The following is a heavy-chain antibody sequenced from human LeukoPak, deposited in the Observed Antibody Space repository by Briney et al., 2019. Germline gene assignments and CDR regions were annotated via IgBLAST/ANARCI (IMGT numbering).Heavy chain of an antibody. V-gene: IGHV4-59*01. CDR3: ARDPGWYYDSSGYSGAFDI. CDR2: IYYSGST. J-gene: IGHJ3*02. CDR1: GGSISSYY. Sequence: SETLSLTCTVSGGSISSYYWSWIRQPPGKGLEWIGYIYYSGSTNYNPSLKSRVTISVDTSKNQFSLKLSSVTAADTAVYYCARDPGWYYDSSGYSGAFDIWGQGTMVTVSS. D-gene: IGHD3-22*01.